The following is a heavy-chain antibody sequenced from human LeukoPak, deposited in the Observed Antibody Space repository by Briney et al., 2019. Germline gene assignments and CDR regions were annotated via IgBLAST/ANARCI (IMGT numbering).Heavy chain of an antibody. J-gene: IGHJ4*02. CDR2: ISAYNGNT. Sequence: ASVKVSCKASGYTFTSYGISWVRQAPGQALEWMGWISAYNGNTNYAQKLQGRVTMTTDTSTSTAYMELRSLRSDDTAVYYCARAASRDGYNDYWGQGTLVTVSS. D-gene: IGHD5-24*01. V-gene: IGHV1-18*01. CDR1: GYTFTSYG. CDR3: ARAASRDGYNDY.